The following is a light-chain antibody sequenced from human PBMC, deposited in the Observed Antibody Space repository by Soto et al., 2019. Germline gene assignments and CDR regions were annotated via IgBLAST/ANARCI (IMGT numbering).Light chain of an antibody. CDR2: LAS. J-gene: IGKJ1*01. V-gene: IGKV1-39*01. CDR3: QQTYKTPLT. CDR1: QSISNY. Sequence: DIQMTQSPSSLSASVGDRVTITCRASQSISNYLNWYQQRPGKAPKLLIYLASSLSSGVPSKFSGSGSGTDFTLTISVLQPEDSATYYCQQTYKTPLTF.